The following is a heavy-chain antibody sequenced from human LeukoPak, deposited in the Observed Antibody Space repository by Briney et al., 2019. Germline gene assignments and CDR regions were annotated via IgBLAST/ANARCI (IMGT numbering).Heavy chain of an antibody. V-gene: IGHV3-7*03. CDR3: ARGSGSSWYFYFDY. CDR2: IKQDGSEK. D-gene: IGHD6-13*01. Sequence: SGGSLRLSCAASGFTFSTYWMTWVRQAPGKGLEWVANIKQDGSEKYYVDSVKGRFTISRDNAKNSVYLQMNSLRAEDTALYYCARGSGSSWYFYFDYWGQGTLVTVSS. CDR1: GFTFSTYW. J-gene: IGHJ4*02.